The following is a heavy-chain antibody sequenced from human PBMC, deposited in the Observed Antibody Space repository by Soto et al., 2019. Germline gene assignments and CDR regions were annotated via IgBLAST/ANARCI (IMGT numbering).Heavy chain of an antibody. CDR1: GGTFSSYA. CDR2: IIPIFGTA. D-gene: IGHD3-3*01. J-gene: IGHJ6*02. Sequence: SVKVSCKASGGTFSSYAISWVRQAPGQGLEWMGGIIPIFGTANYAQKFQGRVTITADESTSTAYMELSSLRSEDTAVYYCARVVVQEKYYDFWSGYPQSHPYYYYYGMDVWGQGTTVTVSS. CDR3: ARVVVQEKYYDFWSGYPQSHPYYYYYGMDV. V-gene: IGHV1-69*13.